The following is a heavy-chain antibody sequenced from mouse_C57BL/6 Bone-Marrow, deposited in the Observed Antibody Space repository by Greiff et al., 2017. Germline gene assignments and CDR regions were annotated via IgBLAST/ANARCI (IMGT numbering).Heavy chain of an antibody. D-gene: IGHD1-1*01. Sequence: QVQLQESGPELVKPGASVKISCKASGYAFSSSWMNWVKQRPGKGLEWIGRIYPGDGDTNYNGKFKGKATLTADKSSSTAYLRLSSPTSEDSAVYFCARSGVTTIAWFDYWGQGTTLTVSS. V-gene: IGHV1-82*01. CDR3: ARSGVTTIAWFDY. J-gene: IGHJ2*01. CDR2: IYPGDGDT. CDR1: GYAFSSSW.